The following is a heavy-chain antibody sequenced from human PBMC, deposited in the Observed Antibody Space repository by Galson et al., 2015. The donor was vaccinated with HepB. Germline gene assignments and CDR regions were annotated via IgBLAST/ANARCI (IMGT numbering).Heavy chain of an antibody. CDR2: ITNDGAGT. D-gene: IGHD3-9*01. J-gene: IGHJ3*01. CDR3: VKEDILSGFLVGSFHV. CDR1: GFNFNYCA. Sequence: SLRLSCAASGFNFNYCAMHWVRQAPGRGLEYISGITNDGAGTNYADFVRGRFTISRDNSRKSLNLQMTSLRPDDTALYYCVKEDILSGFLVGSFHVWGQGTMVTVSS. V-gene: IGHV3-64D*08.